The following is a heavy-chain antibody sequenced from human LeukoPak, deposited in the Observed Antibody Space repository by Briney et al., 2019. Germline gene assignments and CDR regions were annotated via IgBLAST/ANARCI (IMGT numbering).Heavy chain of an antibody. D-gene: IGHD5-12*01. J-gene: IGHJ4*02. V-gene: IGHV4-59*01. CDR3: ARLGGYSGYDLDY. Sequence: SETLSLTCTVSGGSISSYYWSWIRQPPGKGLERIGYIYYSGSTNYNPSLKSRVTISVDTSKNQFSLKLSSVTAADTAVYYCARLGGYSGYDLDYWGQGTLVTVSS. CDR1: GGSISSYY. CDR2: IYYSGST.